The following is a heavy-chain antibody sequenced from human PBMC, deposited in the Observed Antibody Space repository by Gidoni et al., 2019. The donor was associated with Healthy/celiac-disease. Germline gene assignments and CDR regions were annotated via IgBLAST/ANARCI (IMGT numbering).Heavy chain of an antibody. CDR3: AKDYAPLRGDYEVSPIPFDP. CDR2: ISYDGSNK. V-gene: IGHV3-30*18. J-gene: IGHJ5*02. CDR1: GFTFSSYG. D-gene: IGHD4-17*01. Sequence: QVQLVESGGGVVQPGRSLRLSCAASGFTFSSYGMHWVRQAPGKGLEWVAVISYDGSNKYYADSVKGRFTISRDNSKNTLYLQMNSLRAEDTAVYYCAKDYAPLRGDYEVSPIPFDPWGQGTLVTVSS.